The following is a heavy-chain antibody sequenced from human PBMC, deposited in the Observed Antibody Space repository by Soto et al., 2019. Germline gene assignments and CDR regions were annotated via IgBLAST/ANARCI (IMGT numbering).Heavy chain of an antibody. J-gene: IGHJ6*02. CDR2: INPSGGST. CDR3: ARDSRTMDV. Sequence: QVQLVQSGAEVKKPGASVKVSCKASGYTFTSYYMHWVRQAPGQGLEWMGIINPSGGSTTYAQKFQGRVTMTRATPTSTVYMELSSLRSEDTAVYYCARDSRTMDVWGQGTTVTVSS. V-gene: IGHV1-46*01. CDR1: GYTFTSYY.